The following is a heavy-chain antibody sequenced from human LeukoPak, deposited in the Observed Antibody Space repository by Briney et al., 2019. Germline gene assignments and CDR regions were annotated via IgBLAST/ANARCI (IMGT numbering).Heavy chain of an antibody. CDR2: CFHSGNT. Sequence: PSETLSLTCTVSGYSISSGYWWSWVRQPPGKGLEWVGECFHSGNTNYSPSLKSRVTISLDKSKNQFSLNLNSLTAADTAVYYCARSAYGFDYWGQGTLVTVSS. J-gene: IGHJ4*02. V-gene: IGHV4-4*02. D-gene: IGHD4-17*01. CDR3: ARSAYGFDY. CDR1: GYSISSGYW.